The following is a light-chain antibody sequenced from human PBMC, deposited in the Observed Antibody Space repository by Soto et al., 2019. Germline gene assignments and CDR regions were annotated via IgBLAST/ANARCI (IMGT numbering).Light chain of an antibody. Sequence: QTVVTQEPSFSVSPGGTVTLTCGLRSGAVSTSHFACWYQQTPGQAPRTLIYSTNTRSSGVPDRFSGSIFGNKAALTITGAQADEEAADYCRLYMGSGSAVFGGGTQLTVL. V-gene: IGLV8-61*01. CDR2: STN. CDR1: SGAVSTSHF. CDR3: RLYMGSGSAV. J-gene: IGLJ7*01.